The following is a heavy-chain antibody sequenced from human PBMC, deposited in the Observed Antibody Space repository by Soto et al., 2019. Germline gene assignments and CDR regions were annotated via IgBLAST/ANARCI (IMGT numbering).Heavy chain of an antibody. CDR1: GGSISRSDW. J-gene: IGHJ6*02. CDR2: INHSGRT. Sequence: SSETLSLTCAVSGGSISRSDWWTWVRQTPGKGLEWIGEINHSGRTNYNPSLKSRVTISVDKSKSQFSLRLSSVSAADTAVYFCARDWDYYGMDVWGQGTTVTVS. V-gene: IGHV4-4*02. CDR3: ARDWDYYGMDV. D-gene: IGHD7-27*01.